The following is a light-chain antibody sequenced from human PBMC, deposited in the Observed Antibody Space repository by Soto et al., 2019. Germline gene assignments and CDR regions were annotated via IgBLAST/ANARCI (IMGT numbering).Light chain of an antibody. CDR1: QSVSSSY. J-gene: IGKJ2*01. Sequence: EIVLTQSPGTLSLSPGERATLSCRASQSVSSSYLAWYQQKPGQAPRLLIYGASSRATGIPDRFSGSGSGTDFTLTISRLEPEDFAVYYCQQYGGSFLFGQGTKLEIK. V-gene: IGKV3-20*01. CDR3: QQYGGSFL. CDR2: GAS.